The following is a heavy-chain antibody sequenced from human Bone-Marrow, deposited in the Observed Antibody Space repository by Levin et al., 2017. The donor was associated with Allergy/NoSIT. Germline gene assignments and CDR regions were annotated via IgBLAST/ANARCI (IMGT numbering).Heavy chain of an antibody. J-gene: IGHJ6*02. CDR3: ARDREYSSSSVQAYPYGMDV. D-gene: IGHD6-6*01. Sequence: GGSLRLSCAASGFTFSSYGMHWVRQAPGKGLEWVAVIWYDGSNKYYADSVKGRFTISRDNSKNTLYLQMNSLRAEDTAVYYCARDREYSSSSVQAYPYGMDVWGQGTTVTVSS. CDR1: GFTFSSYG. CDR2: IWYDGSNK. V-gene: IGHV3-33*01.